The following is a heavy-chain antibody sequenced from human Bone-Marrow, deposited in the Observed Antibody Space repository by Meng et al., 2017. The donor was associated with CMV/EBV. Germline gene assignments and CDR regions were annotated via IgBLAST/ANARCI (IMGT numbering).Heavy chain of an antibody. Sequence: GGSLRLSCAASGFTFSSYGMHWVRQAPGKGLEWVAFIRYDGSNKYYADSVKGRFTISRDKSKNTLYLQMNSLRAEDTAVYYCAKPRAVVPAATYYGMDVWGQGTTVTVSS. CDR1: GFTFSSYG. CDR3: AKPRAVVPAATYYGMDV. D-gene: IGHD2-2*01. J-gene: IGHJ6*02. CDR2: IRYDGSNK. V-gene: IGHV3-30*02.